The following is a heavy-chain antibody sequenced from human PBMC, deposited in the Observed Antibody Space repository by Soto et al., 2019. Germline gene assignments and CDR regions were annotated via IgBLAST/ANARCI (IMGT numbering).Heavy chain of an antibody. V-gene: IGHV4-4*07. CDR1: GGTISGYY. CDR3: ARGQRFSDWFDP. D-gene: IGHD3-3*01. CDR2: IHSSGNT. J-gene: IGHJ5*02. Sequence: SETLSLTCSVSGGTISGYYWTWIRQPAGKGLEWIGRIHSSGNTKYNPSLQSRVTMSLDTSNNQFSLRLTSVTAADTAVYYCARGQRFSDWFDPWGQGTLVTVSS.